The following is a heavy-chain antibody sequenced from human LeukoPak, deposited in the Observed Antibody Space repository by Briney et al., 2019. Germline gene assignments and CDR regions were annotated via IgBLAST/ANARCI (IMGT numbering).Heavy chain of an antibody. CDR2: IIPIFGTA. V-gene: IGHV1-69*13. Sequence: SVKVSCKASGGTFSSYAVSWVRQAPGQGLEWMGGIIPIFGTANYAQKFQGRVTITADESTSTAYMELSSLRSEDTAVYYCANQQSRYDILTGYYRYFDYWGQGTLVTVSS. CDR3: ANQQSRYDILTGYYRYFDY. J-gene: IGHJ4*02. CDR1: GGTFSSYA. D-gene: IGHD3-9*01.